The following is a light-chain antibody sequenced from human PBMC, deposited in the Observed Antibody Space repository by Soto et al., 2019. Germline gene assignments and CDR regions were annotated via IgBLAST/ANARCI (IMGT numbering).Light chain of an antibody. CDR2: WAS. V-gene: IGKV4-1*01. CDR3: QQYYSTPWT. Sequence: DIVMTQSPDSQTMSLGESATINCKSSQTVLHTSSNTNFLAWFQQKPGQPPKLLIFWASTRESGVPDRFSGSGSGTDFTLTISSLQAEDVAVYYCQQYYSTPWTFGQGTKVDIK. J-gene: IGKJ1*01. CDR1: QTVLHTSSNTNF.